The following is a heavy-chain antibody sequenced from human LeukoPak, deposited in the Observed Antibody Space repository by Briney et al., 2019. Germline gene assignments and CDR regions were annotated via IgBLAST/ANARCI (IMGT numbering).Heavy chain of an antibody. Sequence: PGRSLRLSCAASGFTFSSYAMHWVRQAPDKGLEWVAVISYDGSNKYYADSVKGRFTISRDNSKNTLYLQMNSLRAEDTAVYYCARDDVRGMDVWGQGTTVTVSS. CDR1: GFTFSSYA. V-gene: IGHV3-30-3*01. J-gene: IGHJ6*02. CDR2: ISYDGSNK. CDR3: ARDDVRGMDV. D-gene: IGHD2-8*01.